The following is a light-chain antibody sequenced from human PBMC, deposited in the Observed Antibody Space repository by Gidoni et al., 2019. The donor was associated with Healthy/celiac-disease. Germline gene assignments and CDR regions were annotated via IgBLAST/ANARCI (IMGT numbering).Light chain of an antibody. CDR3: SSYTSTFYV. Sequence: QSALTQPASVSGSPGQSIPISCTGTSSDVGGYNYVSWYQQHPGKAPKLMIYEVSNRPSRVSNRFSGSKSGNTASLTISGLQTEDEAEYYCSSYTSTFYVFGTGTKVTVL. J-gene: IGLJ1*01. CDR1: SSDVGGYNY. CDR2: EVS. V-gene: IGLV2-14*01.